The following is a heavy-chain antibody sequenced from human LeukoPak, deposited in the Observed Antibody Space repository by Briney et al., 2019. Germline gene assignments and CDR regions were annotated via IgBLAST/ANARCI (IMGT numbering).Heavy chain of an antibody. J-gene: IGHJ6*03. CDR2: IYYSGST. V-gene: IGHV4-59*01. D-gene: IGHD6-19*01. Sequence: SETLSLTCTVSGGSISSYYWSWIRQPPGKGLEGLGYIYYSGSTNYNLSLKSRVTISVDTSKKQFPLKLSSVTAADTAVYYCAREVSSGWYYYYMDVWGKGTTVTVSS. CDR3: AREVSSGWYYYYMDV. CDR1: GGSISSYY.